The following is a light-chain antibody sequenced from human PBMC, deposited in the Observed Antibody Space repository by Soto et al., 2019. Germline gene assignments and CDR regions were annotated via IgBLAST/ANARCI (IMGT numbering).Light chain of an antibody. J-gene: IGKJ1*01. CDR1: QSISNW. Sequence: DIQMTQSPSTLPASVGDRVTITCRASQSISNWLAWYQQKPGTDPKVLNYHASKLQNGVPSRFSGSGSGIEFTITISSLHPDDFATYYCQKYYSYSFGQGTKVDIK. CDR2: HAS. V-gene: IGKV1-5*01. CDR3: QKYYSYS.